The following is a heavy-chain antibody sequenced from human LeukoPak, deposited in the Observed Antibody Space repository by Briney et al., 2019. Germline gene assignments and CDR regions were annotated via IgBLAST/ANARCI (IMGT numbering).Heavy chain of an antibody. V-gene: IGHV3-30*18. J-gene: IGHJ4*02. D-gene: IGHD6-19*01. Sequence: PGRSLRLSCAASGLTFSSYGMYWVRQAPGKGLEWVAVISFDGSNKYYADSVRGRFTVSRDNSKDTLYLQMNSLRAEDTAVYYCAKDEIGAVAGLLDYWGQGILVTVSS. CDR3: AKDEIGAVAGLLDY. CDR1: GLTFSSYG. CDR2: ISFDGSNK.